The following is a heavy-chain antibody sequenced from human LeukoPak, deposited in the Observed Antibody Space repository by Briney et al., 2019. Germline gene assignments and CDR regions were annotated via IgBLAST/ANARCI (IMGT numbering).Heavy chain of an antibody. CDR2: IYYSGST. D-gene: IGHD6-19*01. Sequence: SETLSLTCTVSGGSISSYYWSWIRQPPGKGLEWIGYIYYSGSTNYNPSLKSRVTISVDTSKNQFSLKLSSVTAADTAVYCCARSGDSSGWYGNWFDPWGQGTLVTVSS. CDR1: GGSISSYY. CDR3: ARSGDSSGWYGNWFDP. V-gene: IGHV4-59*01. J-gene: IGHJ5*02.